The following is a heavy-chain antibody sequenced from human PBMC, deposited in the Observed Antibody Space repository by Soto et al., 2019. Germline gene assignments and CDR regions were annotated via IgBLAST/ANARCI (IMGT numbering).Heavy chain of an antibody. CDR3: AAQRGGGGY. V-gene: IGHV3-53*01. Sequence: EVQLVESGGGLIQPGGSLRLSCAVSGFTVSNNYMSWVRQAPGKGLEGVSVIYSGGYTAYGDSVKGRFTISRDNSKNTINLKMKGARAADPAVFYCAAQRGGGGYWGQGTLVTVSS. D-gene: IGHD6-25*01. CDR1: GFTVSNNY. J-gene: IGHJ4*02. CDR2: IYSGGYT.